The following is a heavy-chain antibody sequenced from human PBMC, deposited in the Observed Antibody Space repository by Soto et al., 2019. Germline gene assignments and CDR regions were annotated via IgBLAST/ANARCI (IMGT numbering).Heavy chain of an antibody. Sequence: EVELVESGGGLVQPGGSLKLSCAASGFSLSGSFTHWVRQASGKGPEWVGRIASRAHNYATAYGTSVQGRFTVSRDDSLNTAYLQMNALKTEDTAVYFCAGLMDTLFERFDYWGRGILVTVSA. CDR1: GFSLSGSF. J-gene: IGHJ4*02. D-gene: IGHD5-18*01. V-gene: IGHV3-73*02. CDR2: IASRAHNYAT. CDR3: AGLMDTLFERFDY.